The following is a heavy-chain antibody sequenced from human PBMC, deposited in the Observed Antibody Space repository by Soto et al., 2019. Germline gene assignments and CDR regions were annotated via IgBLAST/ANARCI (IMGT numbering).Heavy chain of an antibody. J-gene: IGHJ3*02. CDR2: ISWNSGSI. CDR1: GFTFDDYA. Sequence: SLRLSCAASGFTFDDYAMHWVRQAPGKGLEWVSGISWNSGSIGYADSVKGRFTISRDNAKNSLYLQMNSLRAEDTALYYCAKDRGSGYDTFDAFDIWGQGTMVTVSS. V-gene: IGHV3-9*01. CDR3: AKDRGSGYDTFDAFDI. D-gene: IGHD5-12*01.